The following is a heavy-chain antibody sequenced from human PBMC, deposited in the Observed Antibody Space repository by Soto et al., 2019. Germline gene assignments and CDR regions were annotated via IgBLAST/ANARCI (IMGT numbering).Heavy chain of an antibody. Sequence: PGGSLRLSCAASGFTFSNAWMSWVRQAPGKGLEWVGRIKSKTDGGTTDYAAPVKGRFTISRDDSKNTLYLQMNSLKTEDTAVYYCTTHCSLLRFGERGDGMDVWGQGTTVTVSS. J-gene: IGHJ6*02. CDR2: IKSKTDGGTT. CDR3: TTHCSLLRFGERGDGMDV. D-gene: IGHD3-10*01. V-gene: IGHV3-15*01. CDR1: GFTFSNAW.